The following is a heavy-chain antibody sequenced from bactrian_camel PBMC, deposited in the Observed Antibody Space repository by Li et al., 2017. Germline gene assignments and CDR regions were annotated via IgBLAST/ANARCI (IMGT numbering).Heavy chain of an antibody. Sequence: VQLVESGGDLVQPGGSPRLSCAASGFTFSNYYMRWVRQAPGEGLEWVAKINTEGTGTYYADAVKGRFTISRDNAKNTLYLSLDSLKTEDTAVYYCVRSGGYWSLGYWGQGTQVTVS. CDR2: INTEGTGT. CDR3: VRSGGYWSLGY. J-gene: IGHJ4*01. CDR1: GFTFSNYY. V-gene: IGHV3-2*01. D-gene: IGHD2*01.